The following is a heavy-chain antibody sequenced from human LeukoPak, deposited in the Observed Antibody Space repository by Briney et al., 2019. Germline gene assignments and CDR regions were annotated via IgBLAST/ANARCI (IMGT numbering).Heavy chain of an antibody. CDR3: ARQVVAATYYFDY. V-gene: IGHV4-39*01. CDR1: GGSISSSSYY. Sequence: PSETLSLTCIVSGGSISSSSYYWGWIRQPPGKGLEWIGSIYYSGSTYYNPSLKSRVTISVDTSKNQFSLKLSSVTAADTAVYYCARQVVAATYYFDYWGQGTLVTVSS. J-gene: IGHJ4*02. D-gene: IGHD2-15*01. CDR2: IYYSGST.